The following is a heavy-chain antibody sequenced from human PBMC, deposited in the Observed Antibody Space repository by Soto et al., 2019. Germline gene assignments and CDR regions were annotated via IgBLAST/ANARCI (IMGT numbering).Heavy chain of an antibody. J-gene: IGHJ3*02. CDR1: GFTFGDYA. Sequence: GGSLRLSCTAAGFTFGDYAMSWVRQARGKGLEWLSFLRSKAYGRTTENPASVKGRFTISRDDSKSIAYLQMNSLKIEDTAVYYCTRLMKSSQEAFDSWGQGTMVTVSS. V-gene: IGHV3-49*04. CDR3: TRLMKSSQEAFDS. D-gene: IGHD6-13*01. CDR2: LRSKAYGRTT.